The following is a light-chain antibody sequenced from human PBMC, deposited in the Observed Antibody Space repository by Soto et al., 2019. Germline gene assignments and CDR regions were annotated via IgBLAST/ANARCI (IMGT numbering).Light chain of an antibody. J-gene: IGLJ2*01. CDR1: SSNIGGTNY. Sequence: QSVLTQPPSASGTPGQRVFISCSGSSSNIGGTNYAYWYQQLPGAAPKLLMHSNNLRPSGVPERISGSKSGTSASLAISGLRSEDEAVYYCASWDDSLGAVIFGGWTKVTVL. CDR3: ASWDDSLGAVI. V-gene: IGLV1-47*02. CDR2: SNN.